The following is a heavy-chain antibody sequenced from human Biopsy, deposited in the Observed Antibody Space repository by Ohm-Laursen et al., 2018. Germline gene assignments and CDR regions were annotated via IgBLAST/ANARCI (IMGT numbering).Heavy chain of an antibody. D-gene: IGHD1-26*01. V-gene: IGHV1-69*10. Sequence: EASAKVSCKASGDSFTSYAIGWVRQAPGQGLEWMGGIIPIPNVATYAQKFQGRITITAVESTSTAYMELSSLTSDDTAVYFCARGEGSSWFDPWGHGTLVTVSS. J-gene: IGHJ5*02. CDR3: ARGEGSSWFDP. CDR1: GDSFTSYA. CDR2: IIPIPNVA.